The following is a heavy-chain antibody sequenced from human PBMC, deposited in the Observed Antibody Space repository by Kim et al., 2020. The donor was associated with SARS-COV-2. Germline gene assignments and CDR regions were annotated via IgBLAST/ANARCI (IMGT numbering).Heavy chain of an antibody. CDR2: IYHSGST. Sequence: SETLSLTCAVSGGSISSGGYSWSWIRQPPGKGLEWIGYIYHSGSTYYNPSLKSRITISVDRSKNQFSLKLSSVTAADTAVYYCARGFWSGSFFDYWGQGTLVTVSS. CDR1: GGSISSGGYS. CDR3: ARGFWSGSFFDY. J-gene: IGHJ4*02. D-gene: IGHD3-3*01. V-gene: IGHV4-30-2*01.